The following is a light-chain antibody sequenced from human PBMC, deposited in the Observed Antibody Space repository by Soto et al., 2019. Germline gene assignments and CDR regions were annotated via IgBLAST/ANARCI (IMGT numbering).Light chain of an antibody. Sequence: QSVLTQSPSVSAAPGQSVTISCSGGSSNIGTSYVSWFRQLPGTAPKLVIYDSDKRASGIPGRFSGSKSGTSATLGITGLQTGDEAEYFCGTWDDSLSAWVFGGGTQLTVL. CDR3: GTWDDSLSAWV. V-gene: IGLV1-51*01. CDR1: SSNIGTSY. CDR2: DSD. J-gene: IGLJ3*02.